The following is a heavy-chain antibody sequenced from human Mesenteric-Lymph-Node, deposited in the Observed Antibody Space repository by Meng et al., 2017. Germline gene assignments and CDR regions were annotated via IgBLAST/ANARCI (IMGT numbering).Heavy chain of an antibody. Sequence: GESLKISCAASGFTFSDYYMSWIRQAPGKGLEWVSYISSSGSTIYYADSVKGRFTISRDNAKNSLSLQMDSLRVEDTAVYYCTRISLHTFSDNWGQGTLVTVSS. D-gene: IGHD2/OR15-2a*01. CDR1: GFTFSDYY. V-gene: IGHV3-11*04. CDR2: ISSSGSTI. CDR3: TRISLHTFSDN. J-gene: IGHJ4*02.